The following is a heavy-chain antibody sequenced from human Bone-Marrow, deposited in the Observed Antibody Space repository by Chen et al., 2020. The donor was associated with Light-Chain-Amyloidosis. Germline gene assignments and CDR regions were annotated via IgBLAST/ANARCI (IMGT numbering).Heavy chain of an antibody. CDR1: GVTFSLYG. D-gene: IGHD6-13*01. CDR2: ITGGGTSI. V-gene: IGHV3-21*01. CDR3: ARSPYSTVAPHYYGMDL. Sequence: EVQLVESGGGLVQAGGSLSLSCAASGVTFSLYGKHWVRQAPGKGLEWVSSITGGGTSINYADSVRGRFTISGDNARNSLYLQMNSLRAEDTAVYYCARSPYSTVAPHYYGMDLWGQGITVTVSS. J-gene: IGHJ6*02.